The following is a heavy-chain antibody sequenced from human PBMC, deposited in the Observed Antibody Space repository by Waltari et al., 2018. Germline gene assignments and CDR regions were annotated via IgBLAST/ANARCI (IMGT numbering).Heavy chain of an antibody. J-gene: IGHJ4*02. CDR2: MKRDGSEK. V-gene: IGHV3-7*01. CDR1: GFTFSTYW. Sequence: EVHLVESGGGLVQPGGSLRLSCAASGFTFSTYWMTWVRQATGKGLEGVASMKRDGSEKHYVDSVRGRFTISRDNAKNSLYLQMNSLRTEDTGVYYCVRDDRSTWLFDYWGQGTLVTVSS. CDR3: VRDDRSTWLFDY. D-gene: IGHD5-12*01.